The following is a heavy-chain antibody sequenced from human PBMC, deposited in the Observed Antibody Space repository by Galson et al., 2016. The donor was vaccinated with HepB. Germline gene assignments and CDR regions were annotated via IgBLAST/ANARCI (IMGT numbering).Heavy chain of an antibody. Sequence: SLRLSCAASGFTFGDYTMSWVRQAPGKGLEWVSGLSVSGDTTYYADSVKGRFTISRDNSKNTLHLQMNSLRADDTAVYYRAKDGVRSGYSYFDYWGRGTLVTVSS. CDR1: GFTFGDYT. J-gene: IGHJ4*02. CDR2: LSVSGDTT. CDR3: AKDGVRSGYSYFDY. V-gene: IGHV3-23*01. D-gene: IGHD5-12*01.